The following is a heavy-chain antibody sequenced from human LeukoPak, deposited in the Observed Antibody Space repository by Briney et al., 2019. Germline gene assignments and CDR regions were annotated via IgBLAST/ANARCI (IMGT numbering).Heavy chain of an antibody. CDR2: IASSSTYT. D-gene: IGHD1-26*01. CDR3: ARDPYSGTYGDTYYYYMDV. J-gene: IGHJ6*03. Sequence: GGSLRLSCAASGFTFSSYSMNWVRQTPGKGLEWVSSIASSSTYTFYADSVKGRFTISRDNARNSLYLQMNSLRAEDTAVYYCARDPYSGTYGDTYYYYMDVWGKGTTVTISS. V-gene: IGHV3-21*01. CDR1: GFTFSSYS.